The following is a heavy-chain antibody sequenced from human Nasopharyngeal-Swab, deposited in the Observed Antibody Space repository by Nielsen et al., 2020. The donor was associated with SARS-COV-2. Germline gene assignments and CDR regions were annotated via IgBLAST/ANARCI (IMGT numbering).Heavy chain of an antibody. CDR3: ARGISGGSSHDAFDV. Sequence: PGKGLEWIGYIYQSGSTDYNPSLKSRVTISIDRSKNQFSLKLISVTAADTAVYYCARGISGGSSHDAFDVWGQGTMVTVSS. J-gene: IGHJ3*01. CDR2: IYQSGST. D-gene: IGHD2-15*01. V-gene: IGHV4-30-2*01.